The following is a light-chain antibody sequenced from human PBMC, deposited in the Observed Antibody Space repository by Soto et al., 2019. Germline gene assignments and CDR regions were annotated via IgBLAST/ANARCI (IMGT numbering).Light chain of an antibody. CDR2: DAS. V-gene: IGKV3-20*01. Sequence: EIVLTQSPDTLSLSPGERATLSCRASQSVRSNYLAWYQQKPGQAPRFLIYDASSRATCIPDRFSGSGSGTDFTLTISRLEPEDFAVYYWQQYCSSPLTFGGGTKVEIK. CDR3: QQYCSSPLT. CDR1: QSVRSNY. J-gene: IGKJ4*01.